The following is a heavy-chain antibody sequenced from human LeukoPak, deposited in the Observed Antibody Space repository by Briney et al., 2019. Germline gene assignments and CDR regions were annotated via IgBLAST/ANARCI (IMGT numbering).Heavy chain of an antibody. J-gene: IGHJ4*02. Sequence: GGSLRLSCAASNFTFGSYGMNWVRHVPGKGLEWVAYISYDGSDKYCTDSVKGRFTISRDNAKNTLYLQMNSLRVGDTAMYYCAKDQCSTSSWLACRFFDYWGQGSLVTVSS. CDR2: ISYDGSDK. D-gene: IGHD2-2*01. CDR3: AKDQCSTSSWLACRFFDY. V-gene: IGHV3-30*02. CDR1: NFTFGSYG.